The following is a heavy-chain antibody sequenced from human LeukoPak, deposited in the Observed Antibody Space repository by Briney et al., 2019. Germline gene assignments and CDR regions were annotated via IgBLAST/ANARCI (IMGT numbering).Heavy chain of an antibody. D-gene: IGHD5/OR15-5a*01. CDR3: AKGSTSEA. CDR1: GFTFSSYD. J-gene: IGHJ5*02. CDR2: ISGSGGTT. Sequence: GGSLRLSCAASGFTFSSYDMSWVRQAPGKGLEWVSAISGSGGTTYYADSVKGRFTISRNNSKNTLYLQMNSLSAEDTAVFYCAKGSTSEAWGQGTLVTVSS. V-gene: IGHV3-23*01.